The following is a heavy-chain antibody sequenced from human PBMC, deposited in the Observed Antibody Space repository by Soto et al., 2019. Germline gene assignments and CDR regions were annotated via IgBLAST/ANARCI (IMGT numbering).Heavy chain of an antibody. CDR3: ARIYCSGGSCYPPSYYYYYYMDV. J-gene: IGHJ6*03. CDR2: INHSGST. D-gene: IGHD2-15*01. Sequence: SETLSLTCAVYGGSFSVYYWGWIRQPPGKGLEWIGEINHSGSTNYNPSLKSRVTISVDTSKNQFSLKLSSVTAADTAVYYCARIYCSGGSCYPPSYYYYYYMDVWGKGTTVTVSS. V-gene: IGHV4-34*01. CDR1: GGSFSVYY.